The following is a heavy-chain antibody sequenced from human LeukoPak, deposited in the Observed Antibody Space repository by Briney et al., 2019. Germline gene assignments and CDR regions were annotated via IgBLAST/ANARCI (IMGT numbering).Heavy chain of an antibody. CDR3: ARGGYYGSGNDFRFDP. D-gene: IGHD3-10*01. CDR2: IHYTGST. J-gene: IGHJ5*02. V-gene: IGHV4-59*01. CDR1: GGSISSYY. Sequence: SETLSLTCTVSGGSISSYYWSWIRQSPGKGLEYIGYIHYTGSTNYNPSLKSRVTIPVETSKNQFSLKLKSVTAADTAVYYCARGGYYGSGNDFRFDPWGQGTLVTVSS.